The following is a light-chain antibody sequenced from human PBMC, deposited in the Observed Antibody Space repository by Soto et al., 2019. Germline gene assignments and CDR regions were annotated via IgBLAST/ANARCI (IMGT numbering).Light chain of an antibody. CDR1: NSDVGGYNY. CDR3: CSYAGSYTSL. J-gene: IGLJ2*01. Sequence: QSALTQPRAMSGSPGQSGTISCTGTNSDVGGYNYVSWYQQHPGKAPKLMIYDVTKRPSGVPDRVSGSKSGNTASLTISGLQAEDEGDYYCCSYAGSYTSLFGGGTKLTVL. CDR2: DVT. V-gene: IGLV2-11*01.